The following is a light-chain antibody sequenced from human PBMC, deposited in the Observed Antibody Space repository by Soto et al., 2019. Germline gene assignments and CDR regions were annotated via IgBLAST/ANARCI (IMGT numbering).Light chain of an antibody. CDR2: DVT. CDR3: SSYTSSSTYV. Sequence: SALGPPCPLSWSPWQVVTLFSPGTPKDVWYENFVSWYQQHPDKVPKLIIYDVTRRASGISSRFSASKSGNTAYLAISGLQADDEADYYCSSYTSSSTYVFGTGTKVTVL. V-gene: IGLV2-14*03. J-gene: IGLJ1*01. CDR1: PKDVWYENF.